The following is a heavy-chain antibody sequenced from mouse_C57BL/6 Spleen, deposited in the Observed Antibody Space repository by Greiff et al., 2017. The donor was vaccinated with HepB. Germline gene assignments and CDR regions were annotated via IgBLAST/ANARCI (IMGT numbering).Heavy chain of an antibody. D-gene: IGHD3-3*01. J-gene: IGHJ2*01. CDR3: ASWGRGCSVDD. CDR2: VYPYNGGT. CDR1: GFTLTDYY. Sequence: EVQLPQSGPVLVKPGPPVKISCKASGFTLTDYYMHWVKQSHGKSLERIGLVYPYNGGTSSNQKVKGKATLTVDTSSSTASMALNSLTSEDSAVYYGASWGRGCSVDDLGQGATLTVSS. V-gene: IGHV1-36*01.